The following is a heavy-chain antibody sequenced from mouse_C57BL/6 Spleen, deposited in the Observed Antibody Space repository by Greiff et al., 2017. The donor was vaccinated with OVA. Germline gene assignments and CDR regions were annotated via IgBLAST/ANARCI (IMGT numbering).Heavy chain of an antibody. J-gene: IGHJ1*03. Sequence: EVQLQQSGPELVQPGASVKISCKASGYTFTDYYMNWVKQSHGKSLEWIGDINPNNGGTSYNQKFKGKATLTVDKSSSTAYMELRSLTSEDSAVYYCASSSTMITTHWYFDVWGTGTTVTVSS. CDR3: ASSSTMITTHWYFDV. D-gene: IGHD2-4*01. CDR2: INPNNGGT. CDR1: GYTFTDYY. V-gene: IGHV1-26*01.